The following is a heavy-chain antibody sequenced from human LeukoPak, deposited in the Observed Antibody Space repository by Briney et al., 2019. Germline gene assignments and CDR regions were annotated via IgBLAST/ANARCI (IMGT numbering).Heavy chain of an antibody. Sequence: SETLSLTCTVSGDSISNYYWSWIRQPAGEGLEWIGRIYSSGLTNYNPSLKSRVTMSVDTSKDQFSLKLSSVTAADTAVYYCARDGVYGNSRYFDSWGQGALVTVAS. CDR1: GDSISNYY. J-gene: IGHJ4*02. D-gene: IGHD4-23*01. CDR2: IYSSGLT. V-gene: IGHV4-4*07. CDR3: ARDGVYGNSRYFDS.